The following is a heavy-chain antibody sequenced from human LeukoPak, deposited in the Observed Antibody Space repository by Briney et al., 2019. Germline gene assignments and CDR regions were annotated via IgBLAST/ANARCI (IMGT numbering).Heavy chain of an antibody. CDR2: IKQDASEK. V-gene: IGHV3-7*01. J-gene: IGHJ6*03. Sequence: GGSLRLSCAASGFTFSSYWMSWVRQAPGKGLEWVASIKQDASEKYYVDSVKGRFTISRDNAKNSLYLQMNSLRAEDTAVYYCARDYTVMAYYYYYYMDVWGKGTTVTISS. CDR1: GFTFSSYW. CDR3: ARDYTVMAYYYYYYMDV. D-gene: IGHD5-18*01.